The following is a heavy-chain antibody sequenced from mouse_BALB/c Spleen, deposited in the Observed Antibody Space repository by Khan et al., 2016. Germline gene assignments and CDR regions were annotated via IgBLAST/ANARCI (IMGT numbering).Heavy chain of an antibody. CDR1: GYTFTSYD. CDR3: ARRSYWYFDG. V-gene: IGHV1S33*01. Sequence: LQESGPELVKPGALVKISCKVSGYTFTSYDINWVKQRSGQGLEWIGWFYRGDGSTKYKEKFKGKATLTADKSTSTAYMQLNTLTSENSAGSFCARRSYWYFDGWGAGTTVTVSS. J-gene: IGHJ1*01. CDR2: FYRGDGST.